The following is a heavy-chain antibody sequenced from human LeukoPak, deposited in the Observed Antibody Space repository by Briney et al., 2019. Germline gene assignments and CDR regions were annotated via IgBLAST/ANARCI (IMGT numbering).Heavy chain of an antibody. CDR2: IYYSGST. CDR1: DGSISSYY. V-gene: IGHV4-59*08. CDR3: ARLGGYLDDY. J-gene: IGHJ4*02. Sequence: PSETLSLTCTVSDGSISSYYWSWIRQPPGKGLEWIGYIYYSGSTNYNPSLKSRVTISVDTSKNQFSLKLSSVTAADTAVYYCARLGGYLDDYWGQGTLVTVSS. D-gene: IGHD3-22*01.